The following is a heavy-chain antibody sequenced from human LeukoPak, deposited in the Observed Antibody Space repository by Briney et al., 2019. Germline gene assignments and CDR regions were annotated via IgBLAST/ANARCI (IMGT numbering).Heavy chain of an antibody. CDR2: ISGSGGST. J-gene: IGHJ4*02. D-gene: IGHD2-15*01. CDR3: AKDLSFGWYYFDY. CDR1: GFTFSSYA. V-gene: IGHV3-23*01. Sequence: GGSLRLSCAASGFTFSSYAMSWVRQAPGKGLEWVSAISGSGGSTYYADSVKGRFTTSRDNSKNTLYLQMNSLRAEDTAVYYCAKDLSFGWYYFDYWGQGTLVTVSS.